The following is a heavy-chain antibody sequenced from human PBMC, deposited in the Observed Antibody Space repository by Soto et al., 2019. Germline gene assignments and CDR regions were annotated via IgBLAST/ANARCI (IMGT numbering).Heavy chain of an antibody. CDR3: ARSIWGQGGNYYYGMDV. CDR1: GGSISSGGYY. Sequence: SETLSLTCTVSGGSISSGGYYWSWIRQHPGKGLEWIGYIYYSGSTYYNPSLKSRVTISVDTSKNQFSLKLSSVTAADTAVYYCARSIWGQGGNYYYGMDVWGQGTTVTVSS. CDR2: IYYSGST. D-gene: IGHD2-15*01. J-gene: IGHJ6*02. V-gene: IGHV4-31*03.